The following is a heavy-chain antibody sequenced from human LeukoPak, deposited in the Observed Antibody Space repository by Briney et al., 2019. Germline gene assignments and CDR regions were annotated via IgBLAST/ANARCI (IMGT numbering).Heavy chain of an antibody. D-gene: IGHD5-24*01. CDR3: ARGRDGYPGGY. Sequence: PGGSLRLSCAVSGFTFRSYTMHCVRQAPGKGLEWVSSISSTKTYIYYADSVKGRFTISRDNAKNSLYLQMNSLRADDTAMYYCARGRDGYPGGYWGQGTMVTVSS. CDR1: GFTFRSYT. J-gene: IGHJ3*01. CDR2: ISSTKTYI. V-gene: IGHV3-21*01.